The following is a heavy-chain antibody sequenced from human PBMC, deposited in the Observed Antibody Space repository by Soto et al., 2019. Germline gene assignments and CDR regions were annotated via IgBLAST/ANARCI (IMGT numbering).Heavy chain of an antibody. J-gene: IGHJ6*02. D-gene: IGHD3-10*01. CDR2: INYSGSA. CDR1: GGSTNSGGYY. CDR3: ARDNRYAPGNYYYYYGVDV. Sequence: QVQLQESGPGLVKPSETLSLTCTVSGGSTNSGGYYWSWIRQHPGKGLEWIGYINYSGSAYYNPSLRSRVTMSVDTSKNQFSLKLSSVTAADSAVYYCARDNRYAPGNYYYYYGVDVWGQGTTVTVSS. V-gene: IGHV4-31*03.